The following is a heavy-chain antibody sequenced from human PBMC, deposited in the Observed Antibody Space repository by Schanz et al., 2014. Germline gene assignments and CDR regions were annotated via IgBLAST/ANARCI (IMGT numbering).Heavy chain of an antibody. J-gene: IGHJ6*02. CDR3: TTQQLVTQHLYGMDV. CDR2: IRSKPNNYAT. Sequence: EVQLVESGGGLVQPGGSLKLSCAASGFTFSASAMHWVRQAPGKGLEWVGHIRSKPNNYATEYAASMKGRVTSSRDDSKNSAYLQMNSLRTEDTAVYYCTTQQLVTQHLYGMDVWGRGTTVTVS. CDR1: GFTFSASA. D-gene: IGHD6-13*01. V-gene: IGHV3-73*02.